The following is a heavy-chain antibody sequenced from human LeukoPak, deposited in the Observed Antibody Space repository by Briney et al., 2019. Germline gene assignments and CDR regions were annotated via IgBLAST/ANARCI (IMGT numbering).Heavy chain of an antibody. V-gene: IGHV1-18*04. CDR3: ARDPSGEFDY. CDR1: GYTFTVYY. Sequence: ASVKVSCKASGYTFTVYYMHWVRQAPGQGREWMGWISAYNGNTNYAQKLQGRVTMTTDTSTSTAYMELRSLRSDDTAVYYCARDPSGEFDYWGQGTLVTVSS. J-gene: IGHJ4*02. D-gene: IGHD1-14*01. CDR2: ISAYNGNT.